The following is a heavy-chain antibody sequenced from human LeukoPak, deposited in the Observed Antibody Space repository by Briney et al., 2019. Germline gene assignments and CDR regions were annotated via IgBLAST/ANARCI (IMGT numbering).Heavy chain of an antibody. V-gene: IGHV4-59*01. Sequence: SETLSLTCTVSGTSISNYYWSWIRQPPGKGLEWIGYIYYSGDTNYNPSLKSRVTMSVDTSKNQFSQKLSSLTAADTAVFYCARGTTRYTTTYYFDYWGQGTLVTVSS. J-gene: IGHJ4*02. CDR1: GTSISNYY. CDR2: IYYSGDT. CDR3: ARGTTRYTTTYYFDY. D-gene: IGHD2-2*02.